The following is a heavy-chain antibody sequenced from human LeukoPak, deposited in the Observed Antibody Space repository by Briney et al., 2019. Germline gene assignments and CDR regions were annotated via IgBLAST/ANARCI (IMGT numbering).Heavy chain of an antibody. Sequence: ASVKVSCKASGYTFTSYGISWVRQAPGQGLEWMGWISAYNGNTNYAQKLQGRVTITTDESTSTAYMELSSLRSEDTAVYYCARGQAWNYFDYWGQGTLVTVSS. J-gene: IGHJ4*02. D-gene: IGHD1-1*01. V-gene: IGHV1-18*01. CDR2: ISAYNGNT. CDR3: ARGQAWNYFDY. CDR1: GYTFTSYG.